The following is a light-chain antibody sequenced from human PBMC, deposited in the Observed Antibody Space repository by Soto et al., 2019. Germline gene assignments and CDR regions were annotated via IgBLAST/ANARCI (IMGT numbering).Light chain of an antibody. CDR1: SSNIGSNY. Sequence: QSVLTQPPSASGTPGQRVTISCSGSSSNIGSNYVYWYQQLPGTAPKLLIYSNNQRPSGVPDRFSGSKSGTSASLAISGLRFEGGGGFYRGGLGDRLGWLGFRGGT. CDR3: GGLGDRLGWLG. V-gene: IGLV1-47*02. J-gene: IGLJ3*02. CDR2: SNN.